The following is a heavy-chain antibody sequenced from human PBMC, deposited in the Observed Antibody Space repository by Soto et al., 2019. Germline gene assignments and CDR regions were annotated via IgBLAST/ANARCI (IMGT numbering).Heavy chain of an antibody. CDR2: ISYHGSDK. D-gene: IGHD1-26*01. Sequence: GGSLRLSCAASGFTFRSYAMHWVRQAPGKGLELVAVISYHGSDKYYPDSVSGRFTISRDNSKKTLYLQMNSLRPEDAAVYYCAKDRDNGSPAWFDPWGQGTLVNVSS. J-gene: IGHJ5*02. CDR3: AKDRDNGSPAWFDP. CDR1: GFTFRSYA. V-gene: IGHV3-30*04.